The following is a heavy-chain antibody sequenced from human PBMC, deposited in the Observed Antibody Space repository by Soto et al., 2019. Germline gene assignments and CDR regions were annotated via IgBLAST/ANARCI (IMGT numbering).Heavy chain of an antibody. V-gene: IGHV4-39*01. CDR1: GGSISSSSYY. Sequence: SETLSLTCTGSGGSISSSSYYWGWIRQPPGKGLEGIGSIYYSGSTYYNPSLKSRVTISVDTSKNQFSLKLSSVTAADTAVYYCASSLRSDWYFDLWGRGTLVTVSS. CDR3: ASSLRSDWYFDL. D-gene: IGHD1-26*01. CDR2: IYYSGST. J-gene: IGHJ2*01.